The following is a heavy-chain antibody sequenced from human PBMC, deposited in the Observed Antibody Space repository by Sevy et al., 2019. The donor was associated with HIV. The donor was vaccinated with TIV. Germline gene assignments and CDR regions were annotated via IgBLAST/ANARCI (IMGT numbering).Heavy chain of an antibody. CDR2: FSFGCGRI. D-gene: IGHD2-8*01. V-gene: IGHV3-23*01. CDR1: GFTFAKYS. Sequence: GGSLRLSCAASGFTFAKYSMSWVRQAPGKGLEWVSTFSFGCGRINYAASGKGRFTIARDDSKNTLFLQMNSLRAEDTATYFCAREGCTQPHDYWGQGTLVTVSS. J-gene: IGHJ4*02. CDR3: AREGCTQPHDY.